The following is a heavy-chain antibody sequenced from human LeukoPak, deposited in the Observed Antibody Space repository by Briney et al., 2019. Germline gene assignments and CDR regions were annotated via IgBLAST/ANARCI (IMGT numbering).Heavy chain of an antibody. D-gene: IGHD5-18*01. CDR1: GFTFSSYG. V-gene: IGHV3-30*03. CDR3: ATEGFIYGYHGIDT. J-gene: IGHJ3*02. Sequence: GGSLRLSCAASGFTFSSYGMHWVRQAPGKGLEWVAVISYDGSNKYYADSVKGRFTISRDNSKNTLYLQMNSLKSDDTAVYYCATEGFIYGYHGIDTWGQGTIVTVSS. CDR2: ISYDGSNK.